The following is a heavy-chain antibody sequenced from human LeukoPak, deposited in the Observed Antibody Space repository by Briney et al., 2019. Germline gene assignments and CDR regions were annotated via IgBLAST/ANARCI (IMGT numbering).Heavy chain of an antibody. Sequence: PGGSLRLSCAASGFTFSSYSMNWVRQAPGKGLEWVSSISTSSSYIYYADSVKGRFTISRDNARNSLYLQMNSLRAEDTALYYCARGGITIFGVVIHYFDYWGQGTLVTVSS. V-gene: IGHV3-21*04. J-gene: IGHJ4*02. CDR2: ISTSSSYI. D-gene: IGHD3-3*01. CDR1: GFTFSSYS. CDR3: ARGGITIFGVVIHYFDY.